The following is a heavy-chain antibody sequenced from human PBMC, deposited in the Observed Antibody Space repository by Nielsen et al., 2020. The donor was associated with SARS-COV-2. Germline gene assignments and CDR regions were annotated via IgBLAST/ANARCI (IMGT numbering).Heavy chain of an antibody. D-gene: IGHD3-9*01. CDR2: IYYSGST. V-gene: IGHV4-30-4*01. Sequence: SETLSLTCTVSGGSISSGDYYWSWIRQPPGKGLEWIGYIYYSGSTYYNPSLKSRVTISVDTSKNQFSLKLSSVTAADTAVYYCARDTPDDILTGLGAFDIWGQGTMVTVSS. CDR3: ARDTPDDILTGLGAFDI. CDR1: GGSISSGDYY. J-gene: IGHJ3*02.